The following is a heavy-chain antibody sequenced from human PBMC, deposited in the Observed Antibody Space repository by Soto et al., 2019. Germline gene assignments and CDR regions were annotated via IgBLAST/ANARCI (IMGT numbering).Heavy chain of an antibody. CDR1: GFAFSFYA. CDR3: TSTYSSNWYAGN. D-gene: IGHD6-13*01. Sequence: GGSLRLSCVGSGFAFSFYAMTWVRQAPGKGLEWVSGIGGTGAGTHYADSVKARFTISRDNSKNTLYLQMNSLRAEDTAVYYCTSTYSSNWYAGNWGQGTLVTVSS. J-gene: IGHJ4*02. CDR2: IGGTGAGT. V-gene: IGHV3-23*01.